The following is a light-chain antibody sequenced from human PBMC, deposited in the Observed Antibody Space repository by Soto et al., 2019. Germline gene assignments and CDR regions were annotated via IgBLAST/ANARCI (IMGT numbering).Light chain of an antibody. J-gene: IGKJ2*01. CDR3: QQYESTPPT. CDR1: QSVLYSSNNKNY. Sequence: DIVMTQSPDSLAVSLGERATINCKSSQSVLYSSNNKNYLAWYQQRPGQPPKLLIYWASTRESGVPDRFSGSRSGTDFNLTITSLQAEDVAVYYCQQYESTPPTFGQGDKLEIK. CDR2: WAS. V-gene: IGKV4-1*01.